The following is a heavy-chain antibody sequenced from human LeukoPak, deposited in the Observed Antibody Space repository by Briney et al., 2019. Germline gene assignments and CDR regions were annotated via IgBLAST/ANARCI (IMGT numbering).Heavy chain of an antibody. CDR3: ASSSGYALDY. CDR2: ISSSGSTM. V-gene: IGHV3-48*03. Sequence: GGSLRLSCAASGFTFSSYEMNWVRQAPGKGLEWISYISSSGSTMYYADSVKGRFTISRDNAKNSLYLQMNSLRAEDTAIYYCASSSGYALDYWGQETLVTVSS. J-gene: IGHJ4*02. D-gene: IGHD6-13*01. CDR1: GFTFSSYE.